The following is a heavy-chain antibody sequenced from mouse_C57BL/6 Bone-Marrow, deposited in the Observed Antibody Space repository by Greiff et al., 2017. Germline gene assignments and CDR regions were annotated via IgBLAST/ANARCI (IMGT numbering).Heavy chain of an antibody. Sequence: VQLQQSGAELVRPGTSVKVSCKASGYAFTNYLIEWVKQRPGQGLEWIGVINPGSGGTNYNEKFKGKATLTADKSSSTAYMQLSSLTSEDSAVYFCARCDYGGIAYWGQGTLVTVSA. J-gene: IGHJ3*01. D-gene: IGHD2-13*01. CDR1: GYAFTNYL. CDR3: ARCDYGGIAY. CDR2: INPGSGGT. V-gene: IGHV1-54*01.